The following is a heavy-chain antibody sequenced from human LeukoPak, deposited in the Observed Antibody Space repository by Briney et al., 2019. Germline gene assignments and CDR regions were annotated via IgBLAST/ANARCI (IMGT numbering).Heavy chain of an antibody. CDR1: GGSISSYY. Sequence: SETLSLTCTVSGGSISSYYWSWIRQPPGKGLEWIGYIYYSGSTNYNPSLKSRVTISVDTSKNQFSLKLSSVTAADTAVYYCAREPFSSGWLDYWGQGTLVTVSS. CDR3: AREPFSSGWLDY. J-gene: IGHJ4*02. D-gene: IGHD6-19*01. CDR2: IYYSGST. V-gene: IGHV4-59*01.